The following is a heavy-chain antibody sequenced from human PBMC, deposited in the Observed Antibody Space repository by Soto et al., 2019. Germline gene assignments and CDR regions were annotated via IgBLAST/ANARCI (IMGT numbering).Heavy chain of an antibody. V-gene: IGHV4-39*01. CDR3: ARHPRSPPDWNDRGAFDY. CDR1: GGSISSSSYY. J-gene: IGHJ4*02. CDR2: IYYSGST. D-gene: IGHD1-1*01. Sequence: SETLSLTCTVSGGSISSSSYYWGWIRQPPGKRLEWIGSIYYSGSTYYNPSLKSRVTISVDTSKNQFSLKLSSVTAADTAVYYCARHPRSPPDWNDRGAFDYWGQGTLVTVSS.